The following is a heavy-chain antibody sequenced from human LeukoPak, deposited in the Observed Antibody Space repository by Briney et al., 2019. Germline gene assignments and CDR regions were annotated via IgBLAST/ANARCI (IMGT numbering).Heavy chain of an antibody. V-gene: IGHV3-72*01. CDR1: GFTFSPHY. Sequence: GGSLRLSCAASGFTFSPHYMDWVRQSPGQGLEWVGLIRNKANGYTTMYAASVKGRFTISRDDSKNSVYLQMDSLKTEDTAVYYCGDLGSAGTDHWGQGTLVTVSS. CDR2: IRNKANGYTT. CDR3: GDLGSAGTDH. J-gene: IGHJ4*02. D-gene: IGHD3-10*01.